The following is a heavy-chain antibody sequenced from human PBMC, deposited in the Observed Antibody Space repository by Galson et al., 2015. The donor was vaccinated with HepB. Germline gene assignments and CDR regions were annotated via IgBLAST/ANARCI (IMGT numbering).Heavy chain of an antibody. CDR2: ISSSGGT. CDR3: ARDVLPPVCTKGVCANLIDSTTLFDP. J-gene: IGHJ5*02. Sequence: SETLSLTCTVSGVSISSQYWSWIRQFAGKGLEWIGHISSSGGTDYDPSLEHRVTMSLDTSKGQFSLSLTSMTAADTAIYYCARDVLPPVCTKGVCANLIDSTTLFDPWGHGTLVTVSS. CDR1: GVSISSQY. V-gene: IGHV4-4*07. D-gene: IGHD2-8*01.